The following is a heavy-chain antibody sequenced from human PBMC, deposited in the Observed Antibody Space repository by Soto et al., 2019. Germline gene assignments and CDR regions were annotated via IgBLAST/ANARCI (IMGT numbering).Heavy chain of an antibody. V-gene: IGHV1-18*04. CDR2: ISAYNGNT. CDR1: GYTFTSYY. D-gene: IGHD5-12*01. J-gene: IGHJ4*02. Sequence: ASVKVSCKASGYTFTSYYMHWVRQAPGQGLEWMGWISAYNGNTNYAQKLQGRVTMTTDTSTSTAYMELRSLRSDDTAVYYCARDRATIILRHWGQGTLVTVSS. CDR3: ARDRATIILRH.